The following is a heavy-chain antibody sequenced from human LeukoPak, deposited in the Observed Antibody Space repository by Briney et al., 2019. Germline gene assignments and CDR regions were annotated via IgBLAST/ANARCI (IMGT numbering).Heavy chain of an antibody. CDR1: GESFSDYY. CDR2: INHSGST. CDR3: ARGRIPYYHSYGMDV. J-gene: IGHJ6*02. Sequence: PSETLSLTCAVYGESFSDYYWSWLRQSPGKGLEWIGEINHSGSTNYHPSLKRRVTISIDRSKTQFSLNLGSVTAADTGLYYCARGRIPYYHSYGMDVWGQGTTVTVSS. D-gene: IGHD2-15*01. V-gene: IGHV4-34*01.